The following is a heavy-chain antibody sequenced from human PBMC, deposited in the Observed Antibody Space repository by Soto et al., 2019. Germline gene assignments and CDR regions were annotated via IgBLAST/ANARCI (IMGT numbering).Heavy chain of an antibody. J-gene: IGHJ4*02. CDR3: AKSGPTVIYFDH. V-gene: IGHV3-23*01. CDR1: GFYFGSYA. CDR2: ICGSGHTT. D-gene: IGHD4-17*01. Sequence: EVQLLESGGGLVQPGGSLRLSCEASGFYFGSYAMTWVRQAPGKGLEWVSSICGSGHTTHYADSVQGRFTISRDDSKKTLYLQMNSLRVEDTAVYYCAKSGPTVIYFDHWGQGRLVSVSS.